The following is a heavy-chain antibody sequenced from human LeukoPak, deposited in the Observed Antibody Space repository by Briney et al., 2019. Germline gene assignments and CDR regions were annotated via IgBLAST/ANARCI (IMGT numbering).Heavy chain of an antibody. D-gene: IGHD6-19*01. V-gene: IGHV5-51*01. J-gene: IGHJ4*02. CDR3: ARQGIGVAADY. CDR2: INPRDSDT. Sequence: GESLQISCQGSGYSFTDYWIGWVRQMPGKGLEWMTIINPRDSDTRYSPSFQGQVTISVDKSINTAYLQWSSLKASDTAMYYCARQGIGVAADYWGQGTLVTVSS. CDR1: GYSFTDYW.